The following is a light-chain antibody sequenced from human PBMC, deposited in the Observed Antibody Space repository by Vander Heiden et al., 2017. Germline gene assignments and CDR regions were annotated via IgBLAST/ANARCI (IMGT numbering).Light chain of an antibody. Sequence: QSALTQPRSVSGSPGQSVTISCTGTSSDVGGYNYVSWYQQHTGKAPKLMIYDVSKRPSGVPDRFSGSKSGNTASLTISGLQAEDEADYYCCSYAGSDVFGTGTKVTVL. CDR2: DVS. J-gene: IGLJ1*01. CDR1: SSDVGGYNY. V-gene: IGLV2-11*01. CDR3: CSYAGSDV.